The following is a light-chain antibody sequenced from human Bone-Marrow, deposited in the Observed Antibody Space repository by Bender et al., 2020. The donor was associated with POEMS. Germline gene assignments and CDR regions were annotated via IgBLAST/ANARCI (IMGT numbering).Light chain of an antibody. CDR2: ANN. CDR3: QIWDNDSDQWI. CDR1: NIGTKT. J-gene: IGLJ2*01. V-gene: IGLV3-21*02. Sequence: SYVLTQSPSVSVAPGQTAGLPCGGDNIGTKTVHWFEQKTGQAPNLLLYANNQRAWGISQRFSGSNSGNTATLTISRVEAGDEADYYCQIWDNDSDQWIFGGGTKLTV.